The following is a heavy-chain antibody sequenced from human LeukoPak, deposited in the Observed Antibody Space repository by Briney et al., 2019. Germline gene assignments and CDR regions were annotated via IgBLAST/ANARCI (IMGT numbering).Heavy chain of an antibody. CDR1: GFTFSSFW. V-gene: IGHV3-74*01. CDR3: ARGGRGGAFDI. Sequence: GGSLRLSCAASGFTFSSFWMHWVRHVPGKGLVWVSRIYSDGSRTNYADSVKGRFTISGDNAKNTLYLQMNSLRAEDTAVYYCARGGRGGAFDIWGQGTMVTVSS. J-gene: IGHJ3*02. CDR2: IYSDGSRT. D-gene: IGHD1-26*01.